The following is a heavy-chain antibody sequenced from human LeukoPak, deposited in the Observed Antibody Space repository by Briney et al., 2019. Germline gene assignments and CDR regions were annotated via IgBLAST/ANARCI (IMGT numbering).Heavy chain of an antibody. CDR2: IFHSGST. J-gene: IGHJ5*02. CDR3: ARELWFANAPGSWLDP. V-gene: IGHV4-30-2*01. Sequence: SETLSLTCVVFGDSISSGAYSWSWIRQPPEKGLEWIGYIFHSGSTFYNPSLKSRVTISVDNSKNQFSLRLSSVTAADMAVYYCARELWFANAPGSWLDPWGQGTLVTVSS. D-gene: IGHD3-10*01. CDR1: GDSISSGAYS.